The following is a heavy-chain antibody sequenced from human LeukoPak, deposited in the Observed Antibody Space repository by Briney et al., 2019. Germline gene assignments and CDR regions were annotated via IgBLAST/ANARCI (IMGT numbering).Heavy chain of an antibody. CDR2: INPNNGGT. V-gene: IGHV1-2*04. CDR3: ARSRSFYSYYGLDV. Sequence: GASVNVSCKASGYTFTGYYIHWVRQAPGQGLEWMGWINPNNGGTNYPQKFQGWVTMTRDTSISTAYVEVSRLRSDDTAVYYCARSRSFYSYYGLDVWGQGTTVTVSS. CDR1: GYTFTGYY. J-gene: IGHJ6*02.